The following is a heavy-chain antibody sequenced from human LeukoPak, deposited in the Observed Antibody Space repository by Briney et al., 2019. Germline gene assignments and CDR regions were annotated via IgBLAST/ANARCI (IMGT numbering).Heavy chain of an antibody. D-gene: IGHD2-8*01. J-gene: IGHJ5*02. CDR3: ARGGGLVRRPFDP. CDR1: GYTFTSYY. V-gene: IGHV1-46*01. Sequence: GASVKVSCKASGYTFTSYYMHWVRQAPGQGLEWMGIINPSGGSTSYAQKFQGRVTMTRNTSISTAYMELSSLRSEDTAVYYCARGGGLVRRPFDPWGQGTLVTVSS. CDR2: INPSGGST.